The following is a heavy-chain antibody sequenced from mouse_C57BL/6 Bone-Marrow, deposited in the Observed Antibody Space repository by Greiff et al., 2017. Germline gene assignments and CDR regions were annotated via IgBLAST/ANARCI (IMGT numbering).Heavy chain of an antibody. J-gene: IGHJ1*03. Sequence: QVQLQQPGAELVKPGASVKMSCKASGYTFTSYWITWVKQRPGQGLEWIGDIYPGSGSTNYNEKFKSKATLTVDTSSSTAYMQLSSLTSEDSAVYYYARRYYGSSSVPIFKYFDVWGKGTTVTVSS. CDR1: GYTFTSYW. V-gene: IGHV1-55*01. CDR3: ARRYYGSSSVPIFKYFDV. D-gene: IGHD1-1*01. CDR2: IYPGSGST.